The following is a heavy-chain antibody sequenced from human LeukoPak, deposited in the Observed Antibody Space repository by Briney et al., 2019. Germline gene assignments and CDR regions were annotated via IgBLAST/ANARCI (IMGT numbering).Heavy chain of an antibody. V-gene: IGHV3-7*01. D-gene: IGHD3-16*01. CDR3: ARDGPYFDYVWGSRRFMDV. J-gene: IGHJ6*03. Sequence: GGSLRLSCAASGFTFSSYWMNWVRQAPGKGLEWVANIKEDGNEKYYVDSVKGRFTISRDNAKNSLFLQMNSLRAEDTAVYYCARDGPYFDYVWGSRRFMDVWGKGTTVTVSS. CDR2: IKEDGNEK. CDR1: GFTFSSYW.